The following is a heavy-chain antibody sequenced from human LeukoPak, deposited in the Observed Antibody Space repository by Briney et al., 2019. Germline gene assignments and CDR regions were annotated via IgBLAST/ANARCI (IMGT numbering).Heavy chain of an antibody. J-gene: IGHJ3*02. D-gene: IGHD3-10*01. CDR3: AGRGSSSGSFDI. V-gene: IGHV4-61*02. CDR1: GGSITNLDYY. Sequence: PSETLSLTCTVSGGSITNLDYYWTWIRQPAGKRLEWIGRIYTSGGTNYNPSLKSRVTMSVDRSKNEISLHLASLAAADTALYYCAGRGSSSGSFDIWGPGTFVTVSS. CDR2: IYTSGGT.